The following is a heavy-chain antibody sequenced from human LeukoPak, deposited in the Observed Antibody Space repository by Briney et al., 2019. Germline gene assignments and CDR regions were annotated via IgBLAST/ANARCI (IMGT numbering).Heavy chain of an antibody. CDR3: AKDLMRDRWFGES. J-gene: IGHJ5*02. CDR2: IYSGGST. Sequence: QSGGSLRLSCAASGFTVSSNYMSWVRQAPGKGLEWVSVIYSGGSTYYADSVKGRFTISRDNSKNTLYLQMTSLTPEDTAVYYCAKDLMRDRWFGESWGQGTLVSVSS. V-gene: IGHV3-53*05. D-gene: IGHD3-10*01. CDR1: GFTVSSNY.